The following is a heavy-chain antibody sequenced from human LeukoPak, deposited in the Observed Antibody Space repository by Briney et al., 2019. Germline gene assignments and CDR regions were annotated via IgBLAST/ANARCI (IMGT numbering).Heavy chain of an antibody. CDR3: ARDSDSSGWLDYYMDV. CDR1: GFTFSSYA. CDR2: ISSSGDYT. V-gene: IGHV3-21*01. Sequence: GGSLRLSCAASGFTFSSYAMSWVPQAPGKGLEWVSSISSSGDYTYYADSVKGRFTISRDNTKNSLYLQMTSLRAEDTAVYYCARDSDSSGWLDYYMDVWGKGTTVTISS. J-gene: IGHJ6*03. D-gene: IGHD6-19*01.